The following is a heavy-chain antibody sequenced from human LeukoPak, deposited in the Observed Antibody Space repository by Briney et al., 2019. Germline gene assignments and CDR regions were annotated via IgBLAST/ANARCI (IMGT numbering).Heavy chain of an antibody. V-gene: IGHV3-53*01. D-gene: IGHD5-18*01. J-gene: IGHJ4*02. CDR3: ARSNSHGSPFDY. CDR1: GFTVSNKY. Sequence: GGSLRLSCAAPGFTVSNKYMSWVRQAPGEGLEWVSVIYSGNSTYYADSVKGRFTISRDNSKNTLYLQMNSLRVEDTAVYYCARSNSHGSPFDYWGQGTLVTVSS. CDR2: IYSGNST.